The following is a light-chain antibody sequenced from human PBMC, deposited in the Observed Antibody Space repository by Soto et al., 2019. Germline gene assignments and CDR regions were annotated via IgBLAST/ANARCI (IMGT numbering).Light chain of an antibody. J-gene: IGKJ5*01. CDR2: TSS. CDR3: QQYNNWPPIT. V-gene: IGKV1-39*01. Sequence: DIQMTQSPASLSASVGDRVTISCRESQSIGRNLNWYQQKPGKAPTLLMFTSSNLQSGVPSRFSGSGSGTEFTLTISSLQSEDFAVYYCQQYNNWPPITFGQGTRLEIK. CDR1: QSIGRN.